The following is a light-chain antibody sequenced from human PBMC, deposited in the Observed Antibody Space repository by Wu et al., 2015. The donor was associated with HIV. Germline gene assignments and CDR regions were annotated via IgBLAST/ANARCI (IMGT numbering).Light chain of an antibody. CDR1: QSFSSR. J-gene: IGKJ3*01. CDR3: QQRFNWLFT. CDR2: DTS. V-gene: IGKV3-11*01. Sequence: VLTQSPATLSLSPGERATLSCRASQSFSSRLAWYQQKPGQAPRLLIFDTSKRATGIPARFSGSGSGTDFTLIINSLEPADFAVYYCQQRFNWLFTFGPGTKVNIK.